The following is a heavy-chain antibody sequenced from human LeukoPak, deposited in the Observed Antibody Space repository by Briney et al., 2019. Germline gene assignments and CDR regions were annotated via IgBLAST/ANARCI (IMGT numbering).Heavy chain of an antibody. J-gene: IGHJ3*02. CDR2: ISWNSGSI. D-gene: IGHD3-16*01. Sequence: GRSLRLSCAASGFTFDDYAMHWVRQAPGKGLEWVSGISWNSGSICYADSVKGRFTISRDNAKNSLYLQMNSLRAEDTALYYCAKSIWDAMIGAFDIWGQGTMVTVSS. CDR3: AKSIWDAMIGAFDI. V-gene: IGHV3-9*01. CDR1: GFTFDDYA.